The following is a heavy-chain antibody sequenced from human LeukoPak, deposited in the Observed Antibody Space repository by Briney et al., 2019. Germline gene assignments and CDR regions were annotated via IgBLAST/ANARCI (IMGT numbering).Heavy chain of an antibody. D-gene: IGHD3-16*01. CDR3: VRDGDWGTYDY. CDR1: GFTFSTYW. J-gene: IGHJ4*02. Sequence: PGGSLRLSCAASGFTFSTYWMHWVRQAPGKGLVWVSCINSEGSNTRYADSVKGRFTISRDNAKNTLSLQMNSLRAEDTAVYYCVRDGDWGTYDYWGQGTLVTVSS. CDR2: INSEGSNT. V-gene: IGHV3-74*01.